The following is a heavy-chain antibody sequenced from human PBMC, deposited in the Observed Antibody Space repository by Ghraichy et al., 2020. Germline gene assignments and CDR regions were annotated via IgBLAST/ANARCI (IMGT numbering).Heavy chain of an antibody. CDR3: ASHPRNHH. CDR2: IYSGGST. CDR1: GFTVSNNY. D-gene: IGHD1-14*01. J-gene: IGHJ1*01. Sequence: LSLTCAASGFTVSNNYMTWVRQAPGKGLEWVSVIYSGGSTYYADSVRGRFTISRDNSKNTLYLQMNSLRAEDTAVYYCASHPRNHHWGQGTLVTVSS. V-gene: IGHV3-53*01.